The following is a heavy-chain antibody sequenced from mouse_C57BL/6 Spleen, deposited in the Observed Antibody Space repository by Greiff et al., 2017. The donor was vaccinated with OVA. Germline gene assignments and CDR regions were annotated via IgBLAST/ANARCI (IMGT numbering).Heavy chain of an antibody. V-gene: IGHV1-64*01. CDR3: ARSHSNGAMDY. CDR1: GYPFPSYW. D-gene: IGHD2-5*01. J-gene: IGHJ4*01. Sequence: QLQQPGAELVKPGASVKLSCKASGYPFPSYWMHWVKQRLGQGLEWIGMIHPNSGSTNYNEKFKSKATLTVDKSSSTAYMQLSSLTSEDSAVYYCARSHSNGAMDYWGQGTSVTVSS. CDR2: IHPNSGST.